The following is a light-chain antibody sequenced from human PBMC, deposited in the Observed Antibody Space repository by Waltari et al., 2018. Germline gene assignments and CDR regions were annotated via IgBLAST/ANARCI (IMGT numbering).Light chain of an antibody. V-gene: IGKV1-39*01. CDR2: AAS. J-gene: IGKJ4*01. CDR3: QQSYNTPLT. Sequence: DIQMTQSPSSLSASVGDSVTITCRASQSISTSFNWYQHKPGKAPNLLIYAASTLQSGVPSRFRGSGSGTGFTLTISSLQPEDFATYYCQQSYNTPLTFGGGTKVEMK. CDR1: QSISTS.